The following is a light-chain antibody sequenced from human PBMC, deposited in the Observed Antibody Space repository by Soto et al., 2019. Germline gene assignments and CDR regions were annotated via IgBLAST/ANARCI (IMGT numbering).Light chain of an antibody. CDR1: QSVSSN. CDR2: GAS. V-gene: IGKV3-15*01. Sequence: EIVMTQSPATLSVSPGERATLSCRASQSVSSNLGWYQQKPGQAPRLLIYGASTRATGIPARFSGSGSATEFTLTISSLQSEDFAVYYCQQYNNWPRTFGQGTKLEIK. CDR3: QQYNNWPRT. J-gene: IGKJ2*02.